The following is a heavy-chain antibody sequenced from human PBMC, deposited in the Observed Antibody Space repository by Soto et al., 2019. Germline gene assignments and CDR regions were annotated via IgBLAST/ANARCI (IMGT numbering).Heavy chain of an antibody. D-gene: IGHD1-7*01. CDR1: GFTFSSYA. CDR2: ISGSGGST. J-gene: IGHJ3*02. V-gene: IGHV3-23*01. Sequence: EVQLLESGGGLVQPGGSLRLSCAASGFTFSSYAMSWVRQAPGKGLEWVSAISGSGGSTYYADSVKGRFTISRDNSKNTLYLQMNSLRAEDTAVYYCAKDRVTSPLNYDAFDIWGQGTMVTVSS. CDR3: AKDRVTSPLNYDAFDI.